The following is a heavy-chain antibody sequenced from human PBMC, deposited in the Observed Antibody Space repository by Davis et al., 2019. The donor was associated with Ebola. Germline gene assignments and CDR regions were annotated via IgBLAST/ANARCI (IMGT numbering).Heavy chain of an antibody. CDR3: AREPFRYYGEYYYGMDV. CDR1: GGSISSYY. J-gene: IGHJ6*02. CDR2: IYYSGST. D-gene: IGHD4-17*01. Sequence: PSETLSLTCTVSGGSISSYYWSWIRQPPGKGLEWIGYIYYSGSTNYNPSLKSRVTISVDTSKNQFSLKLSSVTAADTAVYYCAREPFRYYGEYYYGMDVWGQGTTVTVSS. V-gene: IGHV4-59*01.